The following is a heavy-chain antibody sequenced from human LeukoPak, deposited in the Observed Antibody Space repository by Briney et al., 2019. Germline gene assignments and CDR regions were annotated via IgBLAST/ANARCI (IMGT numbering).Heavy chain of an antibody. D-gene: IGHD2-15*01. CDR2: ISWNSGSI. V-gene: IGHV3-9*01. CDR3: AKARGGGYPFDY. Sequence: GRSLRLSCAASGFTFDDYAMHWVRQAPGKGLEWVSGISWNSGSIEYADSVKGRITISRDNAKNSLYLQMNSLRAEDTALYYCAKARGGGYPFDYWGQGTLVTVSS. CDR1: GFTFDDYA. J-gene: IGHJ4*02.